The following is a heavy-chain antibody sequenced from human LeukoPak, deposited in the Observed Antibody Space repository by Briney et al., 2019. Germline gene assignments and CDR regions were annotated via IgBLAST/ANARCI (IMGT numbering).Heavy chain of an antibody. J-gene: IGHJ3*02. CDR1: GGSFSGYY. CDR2: INHSGST. Sequence: PSETLSLTCAVYGGSFSGYYWSWIRQPPGKGLEWIGEINHSGSTNYNPSLKSRVTISVDTSKNQFSLKLSSVTAADTAVYYCAREFPTRYYYGTKLFDIWGQGTKVTVSS. V-gene: IGHV4-34*01. CDR3: AREFPTRYYYGTKLFDI. D-gene: IGHD3-10*01.